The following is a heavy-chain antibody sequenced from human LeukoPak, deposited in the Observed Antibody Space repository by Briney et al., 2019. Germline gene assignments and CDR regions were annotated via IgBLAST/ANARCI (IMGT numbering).Heavy chain of an antibody. Sequence: ASVKVSCKPSGYTFTSSGITWERQAPGQGLEWMGWIGAYNGDTNYAQKFQGRVTMTTDTSTSTAYMDLRSLRSDDTGVYYCTRDHCRGDNCPSFDYWGQGTMVTVSS. CDR3: TRDHCRGDNCPSFDY. CDR1: GYTFTSSG. V-gene: IGHV1-18*04. CDR2: IGAYNGDT. D-gene: IGHD2-15*01. J-gene: IGHJ4*02.